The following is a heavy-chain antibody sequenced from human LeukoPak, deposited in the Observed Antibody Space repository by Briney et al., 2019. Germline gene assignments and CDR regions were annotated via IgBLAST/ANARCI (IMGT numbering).Heavy chain of an antibody. V-gene: IGHV3-23*01. CDR1: GFTFSSYA. J-gene: IGHJ6*03. D-gene: IGHD6-19*01. CDR2: ISGSGGST. CDR3: AKAHSSGWFYYYYMDV. Sequence: GGSLRLSCAASGFTFSSYAMSWVRQAPGKGLEWVSAISGSGGSTYYADSVKGRFTISRDNSKNTLYLQMSSLRAEDTAVYYCAKAHSSGWFYYYYMDVWGKGTTVTVSS.